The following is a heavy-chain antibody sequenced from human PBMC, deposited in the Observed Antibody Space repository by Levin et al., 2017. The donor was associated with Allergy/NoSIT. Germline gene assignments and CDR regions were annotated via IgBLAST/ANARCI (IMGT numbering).Heavy chain of an antibody. J-gene: IGHJ4*02. CDR2: MYYNWST. CDR3: AREPAYFDY. Sequence: SETLSLTCTVSGGSVTSGSYYWSWIRQPPGKGLEWIGYMYYNWSTNYNPSLKSRVTISVDTSKNQFSLKLSSVTAADTAVYYCAREPAYFDYWGQGTLVTVSS. CDR1: GGSVTSGSYY. V-gene: IGHV4-61*01.